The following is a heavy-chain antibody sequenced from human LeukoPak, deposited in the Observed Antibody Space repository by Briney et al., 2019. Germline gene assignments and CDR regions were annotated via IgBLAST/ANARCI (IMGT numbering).Heavy chain of an antibody. J-gene: IGHJ5*02. CDR1: GGSISSYY. V-gene: IGHV4-4*07. Sequence: SETLSLTCSVSGGSISSYYWSWIRQPAGKGLEWIVRIHTSGNTNYNPSLKSRVTISVDKSKIQFSLKLSSVTAADTAVYYCARGLVGTTGEQNWFDPWGQGTLVTVSS. D-gene: IGHD1-26*01. CDR3: ARGLVGTTGEQNWFDP. CDR2: IHTSGNT.